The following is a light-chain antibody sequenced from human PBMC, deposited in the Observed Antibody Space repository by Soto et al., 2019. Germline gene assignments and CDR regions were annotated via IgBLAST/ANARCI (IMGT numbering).Light chain of an antibody. CDR3: QQYNNWPRT. CDR2: GAS. CDR1: QSVSNN. Sequence: EIVMTQSPATLSVSPGERATLSCRASQSVSNNLAWYQQKPCQPPRLLIYGASTRATGIPARFSGSGSGTEFTLTISSLLSEDFAVYYCQQYNNWPRTFGQGTKVEIK. V-gene: IGKV3-15*01. J-gene: IGKJ1*01.